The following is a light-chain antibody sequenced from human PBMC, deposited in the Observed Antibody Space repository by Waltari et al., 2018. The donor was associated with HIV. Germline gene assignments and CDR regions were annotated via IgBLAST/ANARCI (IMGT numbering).Light chain of an antibody. CDR1: SANIGSNT. CDR2: SNN. CDR3: AAWDDSLNGPV. V-gene: IGLV1-44*01. J-gene: IGLJ3*02. Sequence: QSVLTQPPSASGTLGQPVTISCSGRSANIGSNTVHWYQHLPGTAPKLLIYSNNQRPSGVPDRFSGSKSGTSASLAISGLQSEDEADYYCAAWDDSLNGPVFGGGTKLTVL.